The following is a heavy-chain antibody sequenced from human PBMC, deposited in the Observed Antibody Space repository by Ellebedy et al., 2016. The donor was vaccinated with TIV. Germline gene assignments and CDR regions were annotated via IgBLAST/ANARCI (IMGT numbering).Heavy chain of an antibody. CDR3: ARVARGTVVGPAGGKDY. D-gene: IGHD2-2*01. V-gene: IGHV3-7*03. J-gene: IGHJ4*02. Sequence: GGSLRLSXEGSGFVFSNYWVNWVRQAPGKGLEWVAKINQDDTGESYVDSVKGRFTISRDDARNALYLQMNSLRPEDTAVYYCARVARGTVVGPAGGKDYWGPGTLVTV. CDR1: GFVFSNYW. CDR2: INQDDTGE.